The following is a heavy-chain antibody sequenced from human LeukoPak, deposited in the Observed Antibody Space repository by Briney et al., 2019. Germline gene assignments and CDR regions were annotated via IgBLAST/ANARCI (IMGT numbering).Heavy chain of an antibody. CDR2: ISGSGGST. D-gene: IGHD3-22*01. Sequence: GGSLRLSCAASGFTFSNAWMSWVRQAPGKGLEWVSAISGSGGSTYYAGSVKGRFTISRDNSKNTLYLQMNSLRAEDTAVYYCARDLTGDDSSGYYVYYYGMDVWGQGTTVTVSS. CDR3: ARDLTGDDSSGYYVYYYGMDV. CDR1: GFTFSNAW. J-gene: IGHJ6*02. V-gene: IGHV3-23*01.